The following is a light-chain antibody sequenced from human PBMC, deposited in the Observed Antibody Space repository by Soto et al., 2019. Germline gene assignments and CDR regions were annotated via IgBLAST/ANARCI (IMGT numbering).Light chain of an antibody. J-gene: IGKJ2*01. V-gene: IGKV3-15*01. CDR3: QQYNNWPPYT. CDR1: QSVSSN. CDR2: GAS. Sequence: EIVMTQSPATLSVSPGERATLSCRASQSVSSNLAWYQQKPGQAPRLLIYGASTRATGIPARFSGRGSGTEFTLTISSLQSEDFAFYYCQQYNNWPPYTFGQGTKLEIK.